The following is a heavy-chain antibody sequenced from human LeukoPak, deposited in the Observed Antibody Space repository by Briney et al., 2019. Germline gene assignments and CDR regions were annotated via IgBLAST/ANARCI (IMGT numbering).Heavy chain of an antibody. CDR3: ARANVVRGVIFRYYFDY. J-gene: IGHJ4*02. V-gene: IGHV3-7*01. D-gene: IGHD3-10*01. Sequence: PGGTLSLSCAASGFTFSSNWMSWVGQAPGKGRKGVANIKQDGSEKSYVDSVKGRFTISRDNAKNSLYLQMNSLRAEDTAVYYCARANVVRGVIFRYYFDYWGQGTLVTVSS. CDR2: IKQDGSEK. CDR1: GFTFSSNW.